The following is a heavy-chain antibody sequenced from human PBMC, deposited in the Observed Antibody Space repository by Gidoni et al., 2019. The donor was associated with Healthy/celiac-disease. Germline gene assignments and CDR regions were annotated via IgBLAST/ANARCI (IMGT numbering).Heavy chain of an antibody. D-gene: IGHD6-19*01. V-gene: IGHV3-66*02. CDR2: IYSGGST. Sequence: EVQLVESGGGLVQPGGSLRLSCAASGFTVSSNYMSWVRQAPGKGLEWVSVIYSGGSTYYADSVKGRFTISRDNSKNTLYLQMNSLRAEDTAVYYCARTPFSSGWYWGYYFDYWGQGTLVTVSS. J-gene: IGHJ4*02. CDR3: ARTPFSSGWYWGYYFDY. CDR1: GFTVSSNY.